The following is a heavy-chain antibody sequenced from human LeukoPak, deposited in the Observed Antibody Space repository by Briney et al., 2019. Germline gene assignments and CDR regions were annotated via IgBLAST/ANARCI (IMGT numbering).Heavy chain of an antibody. V-gene: IGHV3-11*04. J-gene: IGHJ4*02. D-gene: IGHD1-26*01. Sequence: GGSLRLSCAASGFTFSDNYMSWIRQAPGKGLEWISYISSRGGTTIYYAASVKGRFTISRDNAKSSLYLQMNSLRAEDTAVYYCARVRGSYSSDYWGQGTLVTVSS. CDR1: GFTFSDNY. CDR2: ISSRGGTTI. CDR3: ARVRGSYSSDY.